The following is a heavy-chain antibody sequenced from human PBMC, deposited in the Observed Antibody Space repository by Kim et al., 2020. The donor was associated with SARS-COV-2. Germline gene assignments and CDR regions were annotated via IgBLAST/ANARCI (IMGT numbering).Heavy chain of an antibody. V-gene: IGHV1-69*13. CDR2: IIPTLGTA. D-gene: IGHD3-22*01. Sequence: SVKVSCKASGGTFTNYAISWVRQAPGQGLEWMGGIIPTLGTANYAQKFQGRVTMTADESTSTAYMELSSLKSEDTAVYYCARGLLHYYDSSGYPSDYWGQGTLVTVSS. CDR3: ARGLLHYYDSSGYPSDY. CDR1: GGTFTNYA. J-gene: IGHJ4*02.